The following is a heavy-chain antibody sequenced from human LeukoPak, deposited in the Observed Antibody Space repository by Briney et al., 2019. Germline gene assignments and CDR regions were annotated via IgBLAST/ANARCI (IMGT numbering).Heavy chain of an antibody. V-gene: IGHV1-46*01. CDR1: GYTFTSYY. CDR2: INPSGGST. D-gene: IGHD3-10*01. CDR3: ARDSPFFTLVKGGMDV. J-gene: IGHJ6*02. Sequence: ASVKVSCKASGYTFTSYYMHWVRQAPGQGLEWMGIINPSGGSTSYAQKFQGRVTMTRDTSTSTVYMELSSLRSEDTAVYYCARDSPFFTLVKGGMDVWGQGTTVTVPS.